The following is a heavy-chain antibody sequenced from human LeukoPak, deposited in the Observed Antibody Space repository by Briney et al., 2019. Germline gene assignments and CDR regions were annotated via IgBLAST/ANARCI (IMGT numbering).Heavy chain of an antibody. CDR2: INPNSGGT. CDR3: AREHSSSSGKVFDY. Sequence: ASVKVSCKASGYTFPGHYMHWVRQAPGQGLEWMGWINPNSGGTNYAQKFQGRVTMTRDTSISTAYMELSRLRSDDTAVYYCAREHSSSSGKVFDYWGQGTLVTVSS. V-gene: IGHV1-2*02. J-gene: IGHJ4*01. CDR1: GYTFPGHY. D-gene: IGHD6-6*01.